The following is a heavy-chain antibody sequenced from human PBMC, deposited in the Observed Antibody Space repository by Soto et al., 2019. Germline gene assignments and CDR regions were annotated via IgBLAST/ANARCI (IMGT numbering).Heavy chain of an antibody. CDR3: ARNDHSSSGSDAFDI. J-gene: IGHJ3*02. Sequence: SETLSLTCTVSGGSISSSSYYWGWIRQPPGKGLEWIGSIYYSGSTYYNPSLKSRVTISVDTSKNQFSLKLSSVTAADTAVYYCARNDHSSSGSDAFDIWGQGTMVTVSS. CDR2: IYYSGST. V-gene: IGHV4-39*07. D-gene: IGHD6-13*01. CDR1: GGSISSSSYY.